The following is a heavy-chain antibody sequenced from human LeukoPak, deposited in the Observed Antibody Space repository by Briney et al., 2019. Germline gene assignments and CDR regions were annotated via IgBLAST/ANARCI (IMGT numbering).Heavy chain of an antibody. D-gene: IGHD2-2*01. J-gene: IGHJ4*02. Sequence: ASVKVSCKASGYTFTGYYMHWARQAPGQGLEWMGWINPNSGGTNYAQEFQGRVTMTRDTSISTAYMELSRLRSDDTAVYYCARVPFYQHYFDYWGQGTLVTVSS. CDR1: GYTFTGYY. CDR3: ARVPFYQHYFDY. CDR2: INPNSGGT. V-gene: IGHV1-2*02.